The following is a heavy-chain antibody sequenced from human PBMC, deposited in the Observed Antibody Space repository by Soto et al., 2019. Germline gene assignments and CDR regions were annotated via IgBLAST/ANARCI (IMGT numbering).Heavy chain of an antibody. J-gene: IGHJ5*02. CDR2: ISYDGSNK. D-gene: IGHD2-2*02. Sequence: PGGSLRLSCAASGFTFSSYAMHWVRQAPGKGLEWVAVISYDGSNKYYADSAKGRFTISRDNSKNTLYLQMNSLRAEDTAVYYCAGDRACSSTSCYRSWFDPWGQGTLVTV. CDR1: GFTFSSYA. V-gene: IGHV3-30-3*01. CDR3: AGDRACSSTSCYRSWFDP.